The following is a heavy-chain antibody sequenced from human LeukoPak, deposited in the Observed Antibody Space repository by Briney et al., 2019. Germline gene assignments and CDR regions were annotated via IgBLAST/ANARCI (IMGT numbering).Heavy chain of an antibody. CDR1: GYTFTAYY. CDR3: ARPQDHGGNVENFNI. J-gene: IGHJ3*02. V-gene: IGHV1-2*02. Sequence: ASVKVSCKASGYTFTAYYIHWVRQAPGQGLEWMGWXNPNSGGTNYALKFRGRVTMTRDTSISTASMELSRLISDDTAVYYCARPQDHGGNVENFNIWGQGTMVTVSS. D-gene: IGHD4-23*01. CDR2: XNPNSGGT.